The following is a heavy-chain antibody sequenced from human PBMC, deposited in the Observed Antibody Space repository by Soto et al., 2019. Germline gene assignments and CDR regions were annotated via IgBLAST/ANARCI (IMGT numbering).Heavy chain of an antibody. Sequence: GGSLRLSCAASGLTFSSYLMSWGRQAPGKGLEWAANRKYEGSETYYVDSVKGRFTISRDNAKNSLYLQMNSLRGEDTAVYYCARYSSAWGLWGQGTLVTVSS. V-gene: IGHV3-7*01. CDR2: RKYEGSET. D-gene: IGHD6-19*01. CDR1: GLTFSSYL. CDR3: ARYSSAWGL. J-gene: IGHJ4*02.